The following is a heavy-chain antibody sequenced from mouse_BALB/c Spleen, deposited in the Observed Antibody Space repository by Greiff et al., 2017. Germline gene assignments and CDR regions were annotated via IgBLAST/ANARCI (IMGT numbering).Heavy chain of an antibody. D-gene: IGHD1-1*01. J-gene: IGHJ3*01. CDR2: IDPENGNT. CDR1: GFNIKDYY. Sequence: EVQLQQSGAELVRPGALVKLSCKASGFNIKDYYMHWVKQRPEQGLEWIGWIDPENGNTIYDPKFQGKASITTDTSSNTAYLQLSSLTSEDTAVYYCARVDRYGSSWFADWGQGTLVTVSA. CDR3: ARVDRYGSSWFAD. V-gene: IGHV14-1*02.